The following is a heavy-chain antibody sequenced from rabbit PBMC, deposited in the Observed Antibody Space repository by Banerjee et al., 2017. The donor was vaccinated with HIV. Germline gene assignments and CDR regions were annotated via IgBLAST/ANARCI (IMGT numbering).Heavy chain of an antibody. Sequence: QEQLEESGGDLVKPEGSLTLTCTASGFSFSNKYVMCWVRQAPGKGLEWIGCINTGSSGSGYYASWAKGRFTISKTSSTTVTLQMTSLTAADTATYFCARYGGDYYYNLWGQGTLVTVS. CDR1: GFSFSNKYV. D-gene: IGHD2-1*01. CDR3: ARYGGDYYYNL. CDR2: INTGSSGSG. J-gene: IGHJ4*01. V-gene: IGHV1S45*01.